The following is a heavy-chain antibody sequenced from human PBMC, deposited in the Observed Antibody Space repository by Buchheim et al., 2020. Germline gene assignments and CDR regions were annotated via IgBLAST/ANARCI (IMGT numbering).Heavy chain of an antibody. CDR3: ARCLKADDSALYYYYYIDV. CDR1: GYTFTSYD. D-gene: IGHD3-3*01. Sequence: QVQLVQSGAEVKKPGASVKVSCKASGYTFTSYDINWVRQATGKGLEWMGWMNPNSGNTGYAQKFQGRVTMTRNTSISTAYMELSNLRSEDTAVYYCARCLKADDSALYYYYYIDVWGKGTT. J-gene: IGHJ6*03. CDR2: MNPNSGNT. V-gene: IGHV1-8*01.